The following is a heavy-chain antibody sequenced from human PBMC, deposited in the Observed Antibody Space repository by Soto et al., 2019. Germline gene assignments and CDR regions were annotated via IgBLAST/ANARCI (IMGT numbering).Heavy chain of an antibody. D-gene: IGHD3-22*01. Sequence: PSETLSLTCTVSGGSISNYCWSWIRQPAGKGLEWIGRICSTDSSNYNPSLESRVTMSVDTSKNQLALKLSSVTAADTAVYYCARLTWESSGLYYFDYWGQGTLGTVSS. J-gene: IGHJ4*02. CDR1: GGSISNYC. CDR3: ARLTWESSGLYYFDY. CDR2: ICSTDSS. V-gene: IGHV4-4*07.